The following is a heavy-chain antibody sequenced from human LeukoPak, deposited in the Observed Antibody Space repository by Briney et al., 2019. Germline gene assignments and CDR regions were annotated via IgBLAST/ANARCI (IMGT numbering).Heavy chain of an antibody. Sequence: SVKVSCKASGYTFTSYGISWVRQAPGQGLEWMGWISAYNGNTNYAQKLQGRVTMTTDTSTSTAYMELRSLRSDDTAVYYCARDRPIMITFGGVIVSDYWGQGTLVTVSS. CDR2: ISAYNGNT. CDR1: GYTFTSYG. J-gene: IGHJ4*02. D-gene: IGHD3-16*02. CDR3: ARDRPIMITFGGVIVSDY. V-gene: IGHV1-18*01.